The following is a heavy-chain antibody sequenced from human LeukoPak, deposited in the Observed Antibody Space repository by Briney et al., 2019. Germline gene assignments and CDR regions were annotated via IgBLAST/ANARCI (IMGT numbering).Heavy chain of an antibody. V-gene: IGHV4-30-2*01. CDR1: GGSISSGGYS. J-gene: IGHJ4*02. D-gene: IGHD3-9*01. CDR3: AGQPDYDILTGYSD. CDR2: IYHSGST. Sequence: SQTLSLTCAVSGGSISSGGYSWSWIRQPPGKGLEWIGYIYHSGSTYYNPSLKSRVTISVDRSKNQFSLKLSSVTAADTAVYYRAGQPDYDILTGYSDWGQGTLVTVSS.